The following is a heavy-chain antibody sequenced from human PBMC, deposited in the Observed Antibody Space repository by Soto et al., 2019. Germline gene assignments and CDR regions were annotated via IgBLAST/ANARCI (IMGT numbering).Heavy chain of an antibody. CDR1: GYTFTGYY. Sequence: ASVKVSCKASGYTFTGYYMHWVRQAPGQGLEWMGWINPNSGGTNYAQKFQGRVTMTRDTSISTAYMELSRLRSDDTAVYYCARVPQTPALEPTTHFDYWGQGTLVTVSS. J-gene: IGHJ4*02. V-gene: IGHV1-2*02. D-gene: IGHD1-1*01. CDR3: ARVPQTPALEPTTHFDY. CDR2: INPNSGGT.